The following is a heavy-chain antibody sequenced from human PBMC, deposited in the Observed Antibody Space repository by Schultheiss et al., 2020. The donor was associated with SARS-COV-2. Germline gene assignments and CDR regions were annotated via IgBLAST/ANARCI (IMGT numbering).Heavy chain of an antibody. CDR2: ISSYNGNT. Sequence: ASVKVSCKASGYTFLNYGISWVRQAPGQGLEWMGWISSYNGNTNYAQKLQGRVTMTTDTSTNAAYMELRSLRSDDTAVYYCARHHPVGATIPAPLDYWGQGTLVTVS. D-gene: IGHD1-26*01. V-gene: IGHV1-18*04. CDR1: GYTFLNYG. J-gene: IGHJ4*02. CDR3: ARHHPVGATIPAPLDY.